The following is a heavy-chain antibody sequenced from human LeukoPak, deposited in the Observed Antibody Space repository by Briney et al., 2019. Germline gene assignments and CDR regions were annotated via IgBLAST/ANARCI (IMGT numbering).Heavy chain of an antibody. Sequence: ASVKVSCKASGYTFTSYDINWVRQATGQGLEWMGWMNPNSGNTGYAQKFQGRVTMTRNTSISTAYMELSSLRSEDTAVYYCARGPGYYGSGGYPLGVWGQGTLVTVSS. CDR2: MNPNSGNT. D-gene: IGHD3-10*01. V-gene: IGHV1-8*01. CDR1: GYTFTSYD. CDR3: ARGPGYYGSGGYPLGV. J-gene: IGHJ4*02.